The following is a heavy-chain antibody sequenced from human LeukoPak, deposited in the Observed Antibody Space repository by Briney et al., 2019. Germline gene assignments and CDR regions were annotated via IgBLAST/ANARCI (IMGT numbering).Heavy chain of an antibody. CDR1: GFTFSSYS. V-gene: IGHV3-33*08. D-gene: IGHD3-22*01. J-gene: IGHJ3*02. CDR3: ARDGGSSGYHDALDI. Sequence: GGSLRLSCAASGFTFSSYSMNWVRQAPGRGLEWVALIWYDGRNKYYADSVKGRFTISRDNSENTLSLQLNSLRDEDTAVYYCARDGGSSGYHDALDIWGQGTMVTVSA. CDR2: IWYDGRNK.